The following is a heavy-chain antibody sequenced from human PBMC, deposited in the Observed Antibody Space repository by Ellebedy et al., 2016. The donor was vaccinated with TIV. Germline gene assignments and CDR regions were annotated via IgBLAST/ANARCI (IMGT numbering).Heavy chain of an antibody. CDR2: ISSSGNYI. V-gene: IGHV3-21*04. CDR1: GFTFRSYT. J-gene: IGHJ6*02. D-gene: IGHD3-9*01. Sequence: GESLKISCAGSGFTFRSYTMNWVRQAPGKGLEWVSSISSSGNYIYYADSVKGRFTISRDNARNSLYLQMNSLRAEDTAVYYCACRSQTGYYYYYSMDVWGQGTTVTVSS. CDR3: ACRSQTGYYYYYSMDV.